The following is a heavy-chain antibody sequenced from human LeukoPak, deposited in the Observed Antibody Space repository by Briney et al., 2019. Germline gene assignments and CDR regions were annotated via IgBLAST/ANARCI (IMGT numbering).Heavy chain of an antibody. J-gene: IGHJ3*02. CDR1: GFTSSSYA. CDR2: VSGSGDRM. CDR3: AKDLPIVGATSGLAFDI. D-gene: IGHD1-26*01. V-gene: IGHV3-23*01. Sequence: GGSLRLSCAASGFTSSSYALNWVRQAPGKGLEWVATVSGSGDRMYHADSVKGRFTISRDNSKNTLYLQMNSLRAEDTAVYYCAKDLPIVGATSGLAFDIWGQGTMVTVSS.